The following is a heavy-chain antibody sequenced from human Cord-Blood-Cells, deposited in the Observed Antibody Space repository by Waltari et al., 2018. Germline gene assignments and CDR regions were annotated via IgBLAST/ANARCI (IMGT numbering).Heavy chain of an antibody. J-gene: IGHJ4*02. D-gene: IGHD6-6*01. CDR2: IWYDGSNK. Sequence: QVQLVESGGGVVQPGRALRLSCAASGFTFSSDGMHWVRQAPGKGLEWVAVIWYDGSNKYYADSVKGRFTISRDNSKNTLYLQMNSLRAEDTAVYYCARDRGSSFDYWGQGTLVTVSS. CDR1: GFTFSSDG. V-gene: IGHV3-33*01. CDR3: ARDRGSSFDY.